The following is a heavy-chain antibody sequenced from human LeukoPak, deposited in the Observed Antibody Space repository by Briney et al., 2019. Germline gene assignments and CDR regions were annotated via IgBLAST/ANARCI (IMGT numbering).Heavy chain of an antibody. CDR1: EFIFSHYG. D-gene: IGHD7-27*01. CDR3: AKDGNWARFED. Sequence: GGSLRLSCAASEFIFSHYGMNWVRQAPGKGLEWVSGITSRSTTYYADSVKGRFTISRDNSKNMVWLQINSPTAEDTATYYCAKDGNWARFEDWGQGTLVTVSS. CDR2: ITSRSTT. V-gene: IGHV3-23*01. J-gene: IGHJ4*02.